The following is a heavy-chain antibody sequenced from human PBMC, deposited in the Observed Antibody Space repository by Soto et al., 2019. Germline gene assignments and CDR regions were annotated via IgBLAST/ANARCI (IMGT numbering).Heavy chain of an antibody. D-gene: IGHD3-3*01. CDR2: ISTSGHV. V-gene: IGHV4-4*07. CDR3: ARDNNDFWSLYPLAFDY. Sequence: PSETLSLTCSVCGGSLSKYYWSWIRQPAGKGLEWIGRISTSGHVVSKVSLRSRLTMSVDMSNNHFSLKLTSVTAADTAVYYCARDNNDFWSLYPLAFDYWGQGALVTVSS. J-gene: IGHJ4*02. CDR1: GGSLSKYY.